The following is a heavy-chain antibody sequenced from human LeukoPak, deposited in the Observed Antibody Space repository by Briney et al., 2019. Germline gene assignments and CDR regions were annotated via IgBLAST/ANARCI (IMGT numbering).Heavy chain of an antibody. D-gene: IGHD1-26*01. V-gene: IGHV4/OR15-8*02. CDR1: GGSISGTNW. J-gene: IGHJ4*02. CDR2: ISLAGQT. Sequence: PSETLSLTCGVSGGSISGTNWWSWVRQPPGQGLEWIGEISLAGQTNYNPSLNGRVTMSLDKSSNQLSLHLTSVTAADTATYFCSRESGPFCPFGYWGQGALVIVSS. CDR3: SRESGPFCPFGY.